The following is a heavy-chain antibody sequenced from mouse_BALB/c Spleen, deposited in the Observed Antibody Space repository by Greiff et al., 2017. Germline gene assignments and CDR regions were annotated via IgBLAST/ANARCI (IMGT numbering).Heavy chain of an antibody. Sequence: EVQGVESGGDLVKPGGSLKLSCAASGFTFSSYGMSWVRQTPDKRLEWVATISSGGSYTYYPDSVKGRFTISRDNAKNTLYLQMSSLKSEDTAMYYCARHRGGSSYGFAYWGQGTLVTVSA. V-gene: IGHV5-6*01. D-gene: IGHD1-1*01. CDR3: ARHRGGSSYGFAY. CDR1: GFTFSSYG. CDR2: ISSGGSYT. J-gene: IGHJ3*01.